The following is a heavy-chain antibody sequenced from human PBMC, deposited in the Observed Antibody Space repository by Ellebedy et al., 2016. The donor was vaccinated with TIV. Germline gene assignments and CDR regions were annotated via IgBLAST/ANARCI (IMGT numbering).Heavy chain of an antibody. V-gene: IGHV5-51*01. CDR2: IFPRDSET. J-gene: IGHJ3*01. D-gene: IGHD6-19*01. CDR1: GFSFSSYW. CDR3: AAKNVHNSGLLGDAFDV. Sequence: GESLKISCKASGFSFSSYWIAWVRQMPGKGLEWMGKIFPRDSETIYSPSFQGQVTISADQSVTTAHLQWNSLRASDTAMYHCAAKNVHNSGLLGDAFDVWGQGTFVTVSS.